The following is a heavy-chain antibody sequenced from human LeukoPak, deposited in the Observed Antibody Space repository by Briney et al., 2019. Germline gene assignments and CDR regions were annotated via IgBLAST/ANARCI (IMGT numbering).Heavy chain of an antibody. Sequence: PSETLSLTCTVSGGSISSGSYYWSWIRQPAGKGLEWIGRIYTSGSTNYNPSLKSRVTMSVDTSKNQFSLKLSSVTAADTAVYYCARSAITIFGVVTFDYWGQGTLVTVSS. D-gene: IGHD3-3*01. J-gene: IGHJ4*02. CDR3: ARSAITIFGVVTFDY. CDR2: IYTSGST. V-gene: IGHV4-61*02. CDR1: GGSISSGSYY.